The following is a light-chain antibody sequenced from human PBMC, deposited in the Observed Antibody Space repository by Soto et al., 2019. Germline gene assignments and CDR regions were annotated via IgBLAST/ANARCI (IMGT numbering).Light chain of an antibody. V-gene: IGKV1-39*01. CDR1: QTITTY. CDR2: GAS. CDR3: QQSYNTPWT. J-gene: IGKJ1*01. Sequence: DIQMTQSPTSLSASVGDRVTITCRASQTITTYLNWFQQTPGKAPNLLIYGASRLQSGVPSRLSGSGSGTDFTLTISSLQPEDFATYYCQQSYNTPWTFGQGTKVDIK.